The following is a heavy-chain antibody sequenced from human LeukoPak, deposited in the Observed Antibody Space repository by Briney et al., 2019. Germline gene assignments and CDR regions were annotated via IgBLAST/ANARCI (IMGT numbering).Heavy chain of an antibody. J-gene: IGHJ4*02. D-gene: IGHD2-21*01. V-gene: IGHV4-4*07. Sequence: SETLSLTCTVSGDSISAYYWNWIRQPAGRGLEWIGRIYTSGNTNYNPSLKSRVTMSVDTSKNQFSLKLSSVTAADTAVYYCARGIWNYYFDYWGQGTLVTVSS. CDR3: ARGIWNYYFDY. CDR2: IYTSGNT. CDR1: GDSISAYY.